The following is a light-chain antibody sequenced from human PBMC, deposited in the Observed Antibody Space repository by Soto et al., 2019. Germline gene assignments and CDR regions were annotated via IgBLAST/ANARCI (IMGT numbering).Light chain of an antibody. J-gene: IGKJ2*01. V-gene: IGKV3-15*01. CDR3: QEYNNWPPMNT. CDR2: GAS. Sequence: EIVMTQSPATLSASPGERATLSCTASQGVSSNLAWYQQKPGQAPRLLIYGASTRATGIPARFSGSGSGTEFTLTISSLESEDFAVYYCQEYNNWPPMNTFGQGAKLEIK. CDR1: QGVSSN.